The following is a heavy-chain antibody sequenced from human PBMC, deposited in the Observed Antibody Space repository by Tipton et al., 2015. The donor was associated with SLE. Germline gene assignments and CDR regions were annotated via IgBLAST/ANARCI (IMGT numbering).Heavy chain of an antibody. CDR2: ISEDGTKK. Sequence: SLRLSCAAFGFTFSTYSMHWVRQAPGKGLEWVAVISEDGTKKYFADSVKGRFTISGDNSRNTLSLQLTSLRGEDTAVYYCAAHSFDYWGQGSLVIVSS. CDR3: AAHSFDY. CDR1: GFTFSTYS. V-gene: IGHV3-30*04. D-gene: IGHD3-3*02. J-gene: IGHJ4*02.